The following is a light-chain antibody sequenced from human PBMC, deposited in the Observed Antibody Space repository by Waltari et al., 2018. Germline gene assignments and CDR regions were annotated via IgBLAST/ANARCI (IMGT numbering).Light chain of an antibody. CDR2: WAS. CDR3: QQHYSSPLT. V-gene: IGKV4-1*01. CDR1: QSILDNTNNKNH. Sequence: DIVMTQSPDSLAVSLGERATINCRSSQSILDNTNNKNHLTWYQQKPGQAPKILIYWASTRAAGVPARFSGSGSGTHFTLTISSLQAEDVAVYYCQQHYSSPLTFGGGTKVEL. J-gene: IGKJ4*01.